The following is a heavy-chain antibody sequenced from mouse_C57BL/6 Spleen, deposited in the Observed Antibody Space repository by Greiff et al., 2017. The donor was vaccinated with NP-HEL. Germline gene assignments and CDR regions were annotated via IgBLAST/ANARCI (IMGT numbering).Heavy chain of an antibody. CDR1: GYTFTSYW. V-gene: IGHV1-53*01. CDR3: ARWDYGSALYFDY. CDR2: INPSNGGT. Sequence: QVQLQQPGTELVKPGASVKLSCKASGYTFTSYWMHWVKQRPGQGLEWIGNINPSNGGTNYNEKFKSKATLTVDKSSSTAYMQLSSLTSEDSAVYYGARWDYGSALYFDYWGQGTTLTVSS. J-gene: IGHJ2*01. D-gene: IGHD1-1*01.